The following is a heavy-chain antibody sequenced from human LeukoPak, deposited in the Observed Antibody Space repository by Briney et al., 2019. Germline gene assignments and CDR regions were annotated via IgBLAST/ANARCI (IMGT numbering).Heavy chain of an antibody. J-gene: IGHJ4*02. Sequence: SETLSLTCAVYGGSFSGYYWSWIRQPPGKGLEWIGEINHSGSTNYNPSLKSRVTISVDTSKNQFSLKLSSVTAADTAVYYCARHRSGRSGYFDYWGQGTLVTVSS. V-gene: IGHV4-34*01. CDR1: GGSFSGYY. CDR3: ARHRSGRSGYFDY. D-gene: IGHD6-19*01. CDR2: INHSGST.